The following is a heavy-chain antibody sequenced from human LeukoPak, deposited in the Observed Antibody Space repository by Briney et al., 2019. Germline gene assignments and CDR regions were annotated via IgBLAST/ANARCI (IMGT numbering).Heavy chain of an antibody. CDR3: ARDGGSYYYYYMDV. CDR1: GYTFTSYA. CDR2: INPNSGGT. Sequence: ASVKVSCKASGYTFTSYAMHWVRQAPGQRLEWMGWINPNSGGTNYAQKFQGRVTMTRDTSISTAYMELSRLRSDDTAVYYCARDGGSYYYYYMDVWGKGTTVTVSS. D-gene: IGHD1-26*01. V-gene: IGHV1-2*02. J-gene: IGHJ6*03.